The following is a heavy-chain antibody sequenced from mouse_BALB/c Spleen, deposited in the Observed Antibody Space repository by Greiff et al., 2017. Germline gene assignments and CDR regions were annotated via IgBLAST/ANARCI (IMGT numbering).Heavy chain of an antibody. CDR1: GYTFTSYW. Sequence: LQQPGSELVRPGASVKLSCKASGYTFTSYWMHWVKQRPGQGLEWIGNIYPGSGSTNYDEKFKSKATLTVDTSSSTAYMQLSSLTSEDSAVYYCTRPAARATCFDYWGQGTTLTVSS. CDR2: IYPGSGST. J-gene: IGHJ2*01. V-gene: IGHV1S22*01. D-gene: IGHD3-1*01. CDR3: TRPAARATCFDY.